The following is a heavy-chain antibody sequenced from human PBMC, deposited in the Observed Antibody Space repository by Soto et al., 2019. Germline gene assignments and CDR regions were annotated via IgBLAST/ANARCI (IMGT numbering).Heavy chain of an antibody. D-gene: IGHD5-18*01. V-gene: IGHV4-59*08. J-gene: IGHJ4*02. CDR2: IYYSGST. Sequence: SETLSLTCTVSGGSISSYYWSWIRQPPGKGLEWIGYIYYSGSTNYNPSLKSRVTISVDTSKNQFSLKLSSVTAADTAVYYCARHRAMGKLPGPLTPFDYWGQGTLVTVSS. CDR3: ARHRAMGKLPGPLTPFDY. CDR1: GGSISSYY.